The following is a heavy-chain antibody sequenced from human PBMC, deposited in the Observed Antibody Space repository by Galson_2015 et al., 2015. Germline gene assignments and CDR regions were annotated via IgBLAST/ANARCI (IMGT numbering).Heavy chain of an antibody. D-gene: IGHD7-27*01. CDR3: TTEELGTVINY. V-gene: IGHV3-15*01. Sequence: SLRLSCAASGFTFSSARMRWVRQAPGKGLEWVGRIKSKTDGGTTDYAAPVKGRFTISRDDSENTLYLQMSSLRTGDTAVYYCTTEELGTVINYWGQGTLVTVSS. J-gene: IGHJ4*02. CDR2: IKSKTDGGTT. CDR1: GFTFSSAR.